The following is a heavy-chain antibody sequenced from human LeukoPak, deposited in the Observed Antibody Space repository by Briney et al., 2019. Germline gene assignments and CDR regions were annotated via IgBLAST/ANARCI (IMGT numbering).Heavy chain of an antibody. J-gene: IGHJ1*01. CDR1: GDSITRSRYP. V-gene: IGHV4-39*01. CDR3: ARTFCDSTSCYRDFQN. Sequence: SETLSLTCNVSGDSITRSRYPWDWIRQPPGMRLEWIGGISYSGSAYYNPSLKSRVAISVDTSNNQFSLKVNSVTAADTAVYFCARTFCDSTSCYRDFQNWGQGTLIIVSS. D-gene: IGHD2-2*02. CDR2: ISYSGSA.